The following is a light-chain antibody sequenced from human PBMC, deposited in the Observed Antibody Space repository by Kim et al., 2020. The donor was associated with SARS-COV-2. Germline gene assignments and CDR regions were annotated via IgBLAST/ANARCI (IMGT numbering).Light chain of an antibody. CDR3: HQCYSRRT. CDR1: QTALCTSNKKDD. CDR2: WAS. V-gene: IGKV4-1*01. Sequence: DIVLTQSPDSLPMSLGGRASITCKASQTALCTSNKKDDLPSCQHRAGHPPKVVFYWASTRESGVPDRFGGSGSGTVFTLSINSLQAEGVAVYHCHQCYSRRTFGKGTKVDIK. J-gene: IGKJ1*01.